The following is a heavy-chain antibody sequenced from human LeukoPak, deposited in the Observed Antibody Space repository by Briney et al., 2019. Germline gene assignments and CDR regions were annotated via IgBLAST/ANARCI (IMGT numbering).Heavy chain of an antibody. CDR2: ISSSSTSI. Sequence: QAGGSLRLSCAASRFTFGRYSMNWVRQAPGKGLEWVSYISSSSTSIYYADSVKGRFTISRDNAKNSLYLQMNSLRAEDTAVYYCATLPFVVVPAARADDAFDIWGQGTMVTVSS. V-gene: IGHV3-48*01. CDR3: ATLPFVVVPAARADDAFDI. CDR1: RFTFGRYS. J-gene: IGHJ3*02. D-gene: IGHD2-2*01.